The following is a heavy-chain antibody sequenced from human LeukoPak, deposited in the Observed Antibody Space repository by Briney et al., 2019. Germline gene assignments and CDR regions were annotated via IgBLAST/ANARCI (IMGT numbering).Heavy chain of an antibody. CDR3: ARQPPYDGSGYNDDYGMYV. CDR2: IYYSGST. CDR1: GGSISSSSYY. Sequence: PSETLSLTCTVSGGSISSSSYYWGWIRQPPGKGLEWIGSIYYSGSTYYNPSLKSRVTISVDTSKNQFSLKLSSVTAADTAVYYCARQPPYDGSGYNDDYGMYVWGQGTTVTVSS. J-gene: IGHJ6*02. D-gene: IGHD3-22*01. V-gene: IGHV4-39*01.